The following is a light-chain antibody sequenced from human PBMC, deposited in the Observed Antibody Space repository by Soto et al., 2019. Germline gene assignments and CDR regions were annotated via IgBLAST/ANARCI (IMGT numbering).Light chain of an antibody. V-gene: IGLV2-14*03. CDR3: SSYTTSNTRQIV. CDR1: SSDVGGYNY. CDR2: DVS. J-gene: IGLJ1*01. Sequence: QSVLTQPASVSGSPGQSITISCTGTSSDVGGYNYVSWYQHHPGKAHKLMIFDVSNRPSGVSNRFSGSKSGNTASLTITSLQPEDEADYYCSSYTTSNTRQIVFGTGTKVTVL.